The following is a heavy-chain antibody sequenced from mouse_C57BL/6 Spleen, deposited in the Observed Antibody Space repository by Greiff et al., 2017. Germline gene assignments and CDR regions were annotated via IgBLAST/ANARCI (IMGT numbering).Heavy chain of an antibody. CDR2: INPNNGGT. CDR3: AREGHYYGSSPYAMDY. J-gene: IGHJ4*01. Sequence: VQLQQSGPELVKPGASVKMSCKASGYTFTDYNMHWVKQSHGKSLEWIGYINPNNGGTSYNQKFKGKATLTVNKSSSTAYMELRSLTSEVSAVYYCAREGHYYGSSPYAMDYWGQGTSVTVSS. V-gene: IGHV1-22*01. D-gene: IGHD1-1*01. CDR1: GYTFTDYN.